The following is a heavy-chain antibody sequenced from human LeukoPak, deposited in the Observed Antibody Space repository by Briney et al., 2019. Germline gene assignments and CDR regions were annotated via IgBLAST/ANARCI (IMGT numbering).Heavy chain of an antibody. J-gene: IGHJ4*02. CDR2: ILPDGGNK. Sequence: GGSLRLSCAVSGFCFSSFIMHWVRQAPGKGLEWVAAILPDGGNKHYADSVKGRVTISRDNSKNTLYLQMNSLRAEDTALYYCAIMTTVVTNFDYWGQGTLVTVSS. D-gene: IGHD4-23*01. CDR3: AIMTTVVTNFDY. CDR1: GFCFSSFI. V-gene: IGHV3-30-3*01.